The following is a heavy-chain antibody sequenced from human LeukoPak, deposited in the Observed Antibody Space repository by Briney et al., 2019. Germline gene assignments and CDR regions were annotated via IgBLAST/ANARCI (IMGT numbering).Heavy chain of an antibody. V-gene: IGHV3-73*01. Sequence: PGGSLRLSCAASGFTFSGSAMHWVRQASGKGLEWVGRIRSKANSYATAYAASVTGRFTISRDDSKSIAYLQMNSLKTEDTAVYYCTRDMLGSGYGWDYYYYYYMDVWGKGTTVTVSS. CDR3: TRDMLGSGYGWDYYYYYYMDV. D-gene: IGHD5-18*01. J-gene: IGHJ6*03. CDR1: GFTFSGSA. CDR2: IRSKANSYAT.